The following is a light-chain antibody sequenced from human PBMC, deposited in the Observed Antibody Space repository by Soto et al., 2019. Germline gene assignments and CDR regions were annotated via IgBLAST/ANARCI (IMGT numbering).Light chain of an antibody. CDR1: QGISIW. CDR2: AAS. Sequence: DIQMTQFPSSVSASVGDRVSITCRASQGISIWLAWYQQKPGKAPKLLIYAASSLQGGVPSRFSGSGSGTDFTLTISSLQPEDVATYYCQQTNTFPSTFGQGTRLDIK. J-gene: IGKJ5*01. V-gene: IGKV1D-12*01. CDR3: QQTNTFPST.